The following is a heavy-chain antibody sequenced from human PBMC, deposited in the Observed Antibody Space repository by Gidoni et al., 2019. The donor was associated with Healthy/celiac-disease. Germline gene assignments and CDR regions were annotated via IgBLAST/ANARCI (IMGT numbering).Heavy chain of an antibody. CDR1: GFPFGDYP. V-gene: IGHV3-49*03. Sequence: EVQLVESGGGLVQPGRSLSLSCTASGFPFGDYPMSLFRQAPGKGLEWVGFIRSKAYGGTTEYAASVKGRFTISRDDSKSIAYLQMNSLKTEDTAVYYCTRDRNSVLWEYYYYGMDVWGQGTTVTVSS. J-gene: IGHJ6*02. D-gene: IGHD2-2*01. CDR3: TRDRNSVLWEYYYYGMDV. CDR2: IRSKAYGGTT.